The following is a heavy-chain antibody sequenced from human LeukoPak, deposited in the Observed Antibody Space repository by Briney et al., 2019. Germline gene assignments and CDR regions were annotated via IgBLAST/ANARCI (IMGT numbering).Heavy chain of an antibody. V-gene: IGHV4-59*08. CDR3: ARQAIGDAFDI. CDR1: GGSISSYY. J-gene: IGHJ3*02. CDR2: IYYSGST. Sequence: SETLSLTCTVSGGSISSYYWSWIRQPPGKGLEWIGYIYYSGSTNCNPSLKSRVTISVDTSKNQFSLKLSSVTAADTAVYYCARQAIGDAFDIWGQGTVVTVSS. D-gene: IGHD3-22*01.